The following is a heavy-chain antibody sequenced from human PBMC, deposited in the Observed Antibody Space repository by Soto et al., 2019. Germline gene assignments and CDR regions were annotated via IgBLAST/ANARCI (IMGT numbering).Heavy chain of an antibody. CDR3: ARAELDYGGNFDAFDI. Sequence: SETLSLTGAVSGGSISSGCYSWSWIRQPPGKGLEWIGYIYHSGSTYYNPSLKSRVTISVDRSKNQFSLKLSSVTAADTAVYYCARAELDYGGNFDAFDIWGQGTMV. J-gene: IGHJ3*02. V-gene: IGHV4-30-2*01. CDR1: GGSISSGCYS. D-gene: IGHD4-17*01. CDR2: IYHSGST.